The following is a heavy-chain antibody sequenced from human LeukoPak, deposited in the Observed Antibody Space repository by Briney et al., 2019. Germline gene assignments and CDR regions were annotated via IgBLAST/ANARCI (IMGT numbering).Heavy chain of an antibody. CDR2: IIPIFGTA. V-gene: IGHV1-69*13. J-gene: IGHJ6*02. D-gene: IGHD5-18*01. Sequence: ASVKVSCKASGGTFSSYAISWVRQAPGQGLEWMGGIIPIFGTANYAQKFQGRVTITADESTSTAYMELSSLRSEDTAVYYCARFLRYSPNYYYYGMDVWGRGTTVTVSS. CDR3: ARFLRYSPNYYYYGMDV. CDR1: GGTFSSYA.